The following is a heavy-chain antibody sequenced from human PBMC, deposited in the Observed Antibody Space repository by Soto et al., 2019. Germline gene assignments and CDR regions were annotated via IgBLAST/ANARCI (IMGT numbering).Heavy chain of an antibody. CDR1: GYTFSSYG. CDR2: ISLYSDGT. D-gene: IGHD2-2*01. J-gene: IGHJ5*02. V-gene: IGHV1-18*01. Sequence: GASVKVSCKTSGYTFSSYGITWVRRAPGQPLEWLGWISLYSDGTNYAQKFQGRVSMTTDTSTTTAYMELRSLRSDDTAVYYCARVVPGAEAWFGPWGQGTLVTVSS. CDR3: ARVVPGAEAWFGP.